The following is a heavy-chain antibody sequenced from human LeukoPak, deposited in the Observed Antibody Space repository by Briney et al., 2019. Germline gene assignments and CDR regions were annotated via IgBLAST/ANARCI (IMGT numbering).Heavy chain of an antibody. CDR3: AKGLLTAGSHNRMDV. D-gene: IGHD2-21*02. CDR1: GFTLSSYA. CDR2: IDTRGTGT. V-gene: IGHV3-23*05. Sequence: GGSLRLSCAASGFTLSSYAMSWVRQAPGRGLEWVSTIDTRGTGTFYADSVKGRFTISRDNSKNTLFVQMSGLRAEDTAVYYCAKGLLTAGSHNRMDVWGKGTTVTVSS. J-gene: IGHJ6*03.